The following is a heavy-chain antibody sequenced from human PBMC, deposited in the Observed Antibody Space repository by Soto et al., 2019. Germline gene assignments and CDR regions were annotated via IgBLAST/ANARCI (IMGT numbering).Heavy chain of an antibody. D-gene: IGHD3-16*02. CDR1: GGSISSGGYS. Sequence: SETLSLTCAVSGGSISSGGYSWSWIRQPPGKGLEWIGYIYHSGSTYYNPSLKSRVTISVDRSKNQFSLKLSSVTAADTAVYYCARGIPHKSYDEVWGSYRYPCYFDYWGQGTMVTFYS. J-gene: IGHJ4*02. CDR3: ARGIPHKSYDEVWGSYRYPCYFDY. V-gene: IGHV4-30-2*01. CDR2: IYHSGST.